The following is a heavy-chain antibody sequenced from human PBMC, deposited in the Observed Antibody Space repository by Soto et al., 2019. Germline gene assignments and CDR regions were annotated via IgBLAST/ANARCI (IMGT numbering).Heavy chain of an antibody. D-gene: IGHD3-9*01. V-gene: IGHV3-23*01. CDR2: ISGSGGST. CDR1: GFTFSSYA. J-gene: IGHJ6*02. Sequence: PGGSLRLSCAASGFTFSSYAMSWVRQAPGKGLEWVSAISGSGGSTYYADSVKGRFTISRDNSKNTLYLQMNSLRAEDTAVYYCAKRLAYDILTGRYYYYGMDVWGQGTTVTSP. CDR3: AKRLAYDILTGRYYYYGMDV.